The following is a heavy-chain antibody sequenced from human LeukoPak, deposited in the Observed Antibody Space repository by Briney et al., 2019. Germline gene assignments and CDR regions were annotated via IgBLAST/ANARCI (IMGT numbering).Heavy chain of an antibody. CDR2: TYYRSKWNN. V-gene: IGHV6-1*01. D-gene: IGHD3-3*01. CDR3: ARDRGYDFWSGYSHFDY. J-gene: IGHJ4*02. CDR1: GDSVSSSSAA. Sequence: SQTLSLTCAISGDSVSSSSAAWSWIGQSPSRGLEWLGRTYYRSKWNNDYAVSVKSRITINPDTSKNQFSLQLNSMTPEDTAVYYCARDRGYDFWSGYSHFDYWGQGTLVTVSS.